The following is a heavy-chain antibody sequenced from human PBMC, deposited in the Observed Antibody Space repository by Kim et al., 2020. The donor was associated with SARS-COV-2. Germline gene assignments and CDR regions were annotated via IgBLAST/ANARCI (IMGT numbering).Heavy chain of an antibody. V-gene: IGHV4-59*13. CDR2: IYYSGST. D-gene: IGHD3-9*01. CDR1: GGSISSYY. CDR3: ARDPTDTYDILTGYYGCGMDV. Sequence: SETLSLTCTVSGGSISSYYWSWIRQPPGKGLEWIGYIYYSGSTNYNPSLKSRVTISVDTSKNQFSLKLSSVTAADTAVYYCARDPTDTYDILTGYYGCGMDVWGQGTTVTVSS. J-gene: IGHJ6*02.